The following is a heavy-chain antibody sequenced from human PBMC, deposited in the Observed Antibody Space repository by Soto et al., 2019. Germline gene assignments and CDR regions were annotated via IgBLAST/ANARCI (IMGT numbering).Heavy chain of an antibody. CDR3: ARGFPTMTYYGEYHFDY. V-gene: IGHV3-53*01. CDR2: ISSGGTI. D-gene: IGHD3-10*01. CDR1: GFTVSDNY. Sequence: GGSLRLSCAASGFTVSDNYMSWVRQAPGKGLEWVSVISSGGTIYYADSVKGRFTISRDNSRNTLYLQMKSLRAADTAVYYCARGFPTMTYYGEYHFDYWGQGTLVTVSS. J-gene: IGHJ4*02.